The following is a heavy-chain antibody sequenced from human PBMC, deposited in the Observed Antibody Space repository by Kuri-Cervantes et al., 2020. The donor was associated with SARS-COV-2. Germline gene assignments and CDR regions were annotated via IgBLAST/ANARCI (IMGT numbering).Heavy chain of an antibody. CDR2: IYYSGST. D-gene: IGHD6-19*01. Sequence: SETLSLTCTVSGGSISSYYWSWIRQPPGKGLEWIGYIYYSGSTNYNPSLKSRVTISVDTSKNQFSLKLSSVTAADTAVYYCARVLIAVAGLLWFDPWGQGTLVTVSS. CDR3: ARVLIAVAGLLWFDP. CDR1: GGSISSYY. J-gene: IGHJ5*02. V-gene: IGHV4-59*01.